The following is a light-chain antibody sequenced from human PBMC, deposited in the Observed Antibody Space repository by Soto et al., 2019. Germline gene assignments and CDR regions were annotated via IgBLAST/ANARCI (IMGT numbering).Light chain of an antibody. Sequence: DIQMTQSPSTLSASVGDRVTITCRASQTISTWLAWYQQRPGKAPNLLIYKASSLESGVSSRFSGSGSGTELPLTISNLQPDDFATYYCQHYNSYPYTFGQGTKLEIK. CDR3: QHYNSYPYT. V-gene: IGKV1-5*03. CDR2: KAS. CDR1: QTISTW. J-gene: IGKJ2*01.